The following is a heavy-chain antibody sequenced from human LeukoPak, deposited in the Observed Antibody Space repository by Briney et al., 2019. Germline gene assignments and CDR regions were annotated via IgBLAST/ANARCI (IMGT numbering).Heavy chain of an antibody. CDR1: GFTFSRYG. V-gene: IGHV3-30*18. Sequence: GRSLSLSWAAAGFTFSRYGMHWVRQAPGRGLGWVAVISYDGSNKYYADSVKRRFTISRDNSKKTLYLQMNSLRAEDTAVYYCAQDTTEQDFFDYWGQGTLVTVSS. CDR3: AQDTTEQDFFDY. D-gene: IGHD4-17*01. CDR2: ISYDGSNK. J-gene: IGHJ4*02.